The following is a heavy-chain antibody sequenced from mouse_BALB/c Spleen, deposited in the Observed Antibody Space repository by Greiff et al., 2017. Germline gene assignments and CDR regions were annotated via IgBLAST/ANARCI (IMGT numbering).Heavy chain of an antibody. V-gene: IGHV1-67*01. CDR3: ASSSYGGFAY. CDR2: ISTYYGNT. CDR1: GYTFTDYA. D-gene: IGHD1-1*01. Sequence: QVQLKESGPELVRPGVSVKISCKGSGYTFTDYAMHWVKQSHAKSLEWIGVISTYYGNTNYNQKFKGKATMTVDKSSSTAYMELARLTSEDSAIYYCASSSYGGFAYWGQGTLVTVSA. J-gene: IGHJ3*01.